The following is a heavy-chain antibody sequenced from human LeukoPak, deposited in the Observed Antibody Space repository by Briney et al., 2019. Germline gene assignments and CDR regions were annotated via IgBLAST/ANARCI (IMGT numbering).Heavy chain of an antibody. CDR1: GFTFSSYA. CDR2: ISYDGSNK. Sequence: GGSLRLSCAASGFTFSSYAMHWVRQAPGKGLEWVAVISYDGSNKYYADSVKGRFAISRDNAKNSLYLQMDSLRAEDTAIYYCARDKVVGATYFDYWGQGILVTVSS. CDR3: ARDKVVGATYFDY. V-gene: IGHV3-30*09. J-gene: IGHJ4*02. D-gene: IGHD1-26*01.